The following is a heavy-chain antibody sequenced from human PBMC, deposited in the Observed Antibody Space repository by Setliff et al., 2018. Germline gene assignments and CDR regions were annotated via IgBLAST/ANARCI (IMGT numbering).Heavy chain of an antibody. Sequence: GGSLRLSCAASGFTFINYNMHWVRQAPGKGLEWVANIKQDGSGKYYVDSVKGRFTISRDNAKNSLYLQMNSLRAEDTAVYYCARDGGEYWGQGTLVTVSS. CDR2: IKQDGSGK. V-gene: IGHV3-7*01. CDR1: GFTFINYN. J-gene: IGHJ4*02. CDR3: ARDGGEY. D-gene: IGHD3-16*01.